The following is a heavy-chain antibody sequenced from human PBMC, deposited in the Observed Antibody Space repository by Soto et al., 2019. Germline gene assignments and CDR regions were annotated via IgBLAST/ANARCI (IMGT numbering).Heavy chain of an antibody. Sequence: QVKLVQSGAEVKKPGSSVKVSCKASGGTFSSYAISWVRQAPGHGLEWMGGIIPIFGTANYAQKFQGRVTSTADESTSTAYMELSSLRSEDTAVYYCARIITAAADYYYYYGMDVWGQGTTVTVSS. D-gene: IGHD6-13*01. CDR2: IIPIFGTA. CDR1: GGTFSSYA. J-gene: IGHJ6*02. CDR3: ARIITAAADYYYYYGMDV. V-gene: IGHV1-69*01.